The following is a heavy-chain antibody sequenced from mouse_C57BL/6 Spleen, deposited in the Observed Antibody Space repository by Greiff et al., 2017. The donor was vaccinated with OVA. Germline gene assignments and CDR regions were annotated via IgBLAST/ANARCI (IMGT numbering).Heavy chain of an antibody. CDR1: GYTFTSYW. CDR2: IYPGSGST. J-gene: IGHJ2*01. V-gene: IGHV1-55*01. CDR3: ARKQDYSNYVGY. Sequence: QVQLQQPGAELVKPGASVKMSRKASGYTFTSYWITWVKQRPGQGLEWIGDIYPGSGSTNYNEKFKSKATLTVDTSSSTAYMQLSSLTSEDSAVYYCARKQDYSNYVGYWGQGTTLTVSS. D-gene: IGHD2-5*01.